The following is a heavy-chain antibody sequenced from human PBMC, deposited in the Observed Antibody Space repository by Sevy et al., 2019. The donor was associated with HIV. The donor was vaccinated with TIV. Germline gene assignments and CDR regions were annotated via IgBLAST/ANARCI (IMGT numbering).Heavy chain of an antibody. D-gene: IGHD2-15*01. Sequence: SETLSLTCTVSGGSISSYYWSWIRQPPGKGLEWIGYIYYSGSTNYNPSLKSRVTISVDTSKNQFSLKLSSVTAADTAVYYCARQRGLGYCSGGSCYSGAGYYFDYWGQGTLVTVSS. CDR2: IYYSGST. CDR3: ARQRGLGYCSGGSCYSGAGYYFDY. J-gene: IGHJ4*02. V-gene: IGHV4-59*08. CDR1: GGSISSYY.